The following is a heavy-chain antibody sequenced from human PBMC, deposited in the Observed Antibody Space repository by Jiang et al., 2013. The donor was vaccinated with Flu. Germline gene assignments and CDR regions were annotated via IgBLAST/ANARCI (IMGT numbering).Heavy chain of an antibody. CDR2: INPKTGDT. V-gene: IGHV1-2*02. D-gene: IGHD6-19*01. CDR3: ARGAFLFGSGWYDGGLDV. CDR1: GYTFSGYF. J-gene: IGHJ6*02. Sequence: AEVKKPGASVKVSCKASGYTFSGYFLHWVRQAPGQGLEWMGWINPKTGDTKFARKVQGRVTMTRDTSISTTYMEMTRLTSDDTAVYYCARGAFLFGSGWYDGGLDVWGQGTTVSVSS.